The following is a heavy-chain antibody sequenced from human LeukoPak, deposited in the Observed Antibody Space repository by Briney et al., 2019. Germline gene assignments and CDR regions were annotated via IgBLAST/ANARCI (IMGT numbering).Heavy chain of an antibody. Sequence: GASVKVSCKVSGDILTELSMHWVRQAPGKGLEWMGGFDPKEGERVYAQNFQGRFTMTEDTSSGTAYMELNSLRSEDTAVYYCTTREIVVEPAQTSMVRGVLWRSDFWGHGTLVTVSS. CDR2: FDPKEGER. CDR3: TTREIVVEPAQTSMVRGVLWRSDF. CDR1: GDILTELS. J-gene: IGHJ4*01. D-gene: IGHD3-10*01. V-gene: IGHV1-24*01.